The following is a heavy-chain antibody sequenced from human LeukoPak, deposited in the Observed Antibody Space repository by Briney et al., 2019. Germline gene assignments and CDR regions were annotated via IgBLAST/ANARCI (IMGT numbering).Heavy chain of an antibody. CDR2: TSSSNSYI. CDR1: GFTFSNYS. CDR3: ARDSEQQLVMEYFDY. J-gene: IGHJ4*02. Sequence: PGGSLRLSCAASGFTFSNYSMNWVRQAPGKGLEWVSSTSSSNSYIYYADSVKGRFTISRDNAKNSLYLQMNSLRAEDTAVYYCARDSEQQLVMEYFDYWGQGTLVTVSS. V-gene: IGHV3-21*06. D-gene: IGHD6-13*01.